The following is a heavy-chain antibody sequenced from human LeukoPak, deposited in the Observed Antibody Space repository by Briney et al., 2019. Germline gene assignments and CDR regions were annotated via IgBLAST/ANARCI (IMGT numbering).Heavy chain of an antibody. J-gene: IGHJ4*02. CDR2: IYYSGYT. D-gene: IGHD3-16*02. CDR3: ARGLGFYDYVWGSHRYTPYYFDY. CDR1: GGSISSYY. V-gene: IGHV4-59*01. Sequence: PSETLSLTCIVSGGSISSYYWNWIRQPPGKGLEWIGYIYYSGYTNYNPSLKSRVTISVDTSKNQFSLKLSSVTAADTAVYYCARGLGFYDYVWGSHRYTPYYFDYWGQGTLVTVSS.